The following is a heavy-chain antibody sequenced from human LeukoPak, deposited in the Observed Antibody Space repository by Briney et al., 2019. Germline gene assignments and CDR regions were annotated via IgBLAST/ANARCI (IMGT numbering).Heavy chain of an antibody. Sequence: GGSLRLSCAASGFTFSKYSMNWVRQAPGKGLEWVSAISGSGGDTYYADSVKGRFTISRDNSKNTLYLQMNSLRAEDTAVYYCAKAAYCGGDCLGYYFDYWGQGTLVTVSS. J-gene: IGHJ4*02. V-gene: IGHV3-23*01. CDR1: GFTFSKYS. CDR2: ISGSGGDT. D-gene: IGHD2-21*02. CDR3: AKAAYCGGDCLGYYFDY.